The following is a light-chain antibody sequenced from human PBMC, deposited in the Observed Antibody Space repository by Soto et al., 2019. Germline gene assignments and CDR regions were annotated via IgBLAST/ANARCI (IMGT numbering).Light chain of an antibody. CDR3: QQRSNWTPT. CDR2: DAS. J-gene: IGKJ5*01. CDR1: QSVSSN. V-gene: IGKV3-11*01. Sequence: IVLTQSPATRSLSPGERATLSCRASQSVSSNLAWYQQKPGQAPRLLIYDASNRATGIPARFSGSGSGTDFTLTISSLETEDFAVYDCQQRSNWTPTFGQGTRLEI.